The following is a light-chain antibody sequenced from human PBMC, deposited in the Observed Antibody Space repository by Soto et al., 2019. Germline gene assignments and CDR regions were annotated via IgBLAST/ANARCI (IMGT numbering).Light chain of an antibody. Sequence: EIVMTQSPATLSGSPGERATLSCRASQSVSSNLAWYQQKPGQAPRLLIYGASTRATGIPGRFSGSGSGTEFTLTISSLQSEDFAVYYCQQYNNWPRTFGPGTKVDIK. CDR3: QQYNNWPRT. J-gene: IGKJ3*01. CDR2: GAS. CDR1: QSVSSN. V-gene: IGKV3-15*01.